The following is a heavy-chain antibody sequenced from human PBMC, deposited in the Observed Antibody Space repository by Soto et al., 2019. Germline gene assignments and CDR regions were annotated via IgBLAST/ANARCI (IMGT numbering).Heavy chain of an antibody. J-gene: IGHJ6*02. CDR1: GDSIRSGNHY. CDR2: IYYSGST. Sequence: SETLSLTCTVSGDSIRSGNHYWSWIRQPPGKGLEWIGYIYYSGSTYYSPSLKSRVTISVDTSKNQFSLKLNSVTAADTAVYYCARVDILTGEGCMDVWGQGTTVT. CDR3: ARVDILTGEGCMDV. D-gene: IGHD3-9*01. V-gene: IGHV4-30-4*02.